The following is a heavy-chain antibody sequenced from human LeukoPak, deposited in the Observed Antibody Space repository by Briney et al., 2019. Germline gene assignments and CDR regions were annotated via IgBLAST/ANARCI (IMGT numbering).Heavy chain of an antibody. V-gene: IGHV3-33*06. Sequence: GGSLRLSCAASGFIFNNYGMHWVRQAPGKGLEGVAVIYSDGSKQNYADSVKGRFTIPRDDSKNTVSLQMNSLRAEDTAVYYCAKDVRSGYFDYWGQGTLVTVSS. D-gene: IGHD3-22*01. J-gene: IGHJ4*02. CDR3: AKDVRSGYFDY. CDR2: IYSDGSKQ. CDR1: GFIFNNYG.